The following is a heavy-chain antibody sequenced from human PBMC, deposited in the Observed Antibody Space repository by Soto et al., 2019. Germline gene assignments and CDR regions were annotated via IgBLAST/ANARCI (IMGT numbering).Heavy chain of an antibody. CDR2: IKSKTDGGTT. D-gene: IGHD3-22*01. J-gene: IGHJ3*02. V-gene: IGHV3-15*01. Sequence: GGSLRLSCAASGFTFSNAWMSWVRQAPGKGLEWVGRIKSKTDGGTTDYAAPVKGRFTISRDDSKNTLYLQMNSLKTEDTAVYYCTTDLRYYYDSSGYWRAFDIRGQGTMVTVSS. CDR3: TTDLRYYYDSSGYWRAFDI. CDR1: GFTFSNAW.